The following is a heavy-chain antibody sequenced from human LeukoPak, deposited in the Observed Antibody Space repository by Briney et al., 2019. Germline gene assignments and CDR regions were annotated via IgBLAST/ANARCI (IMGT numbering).Heavy chain of an antibody. J-gene: IGHJ4*02. D-gene: IGHD6-13*01. CDR2: IRYDGSNK. CDR3: AKDWSPASGRGGYFDY. CDR1: GFIFSSYG. Sequence: GGSLRLSCTASGFIFSSYGMHWVRQAPGKGLEWVAFIRYDGSNKYYADSVKGRFTISRDNSKNSLYLQMNSLRAEDTAVYYCAKDWSPASGRGGYFDYWGQGTLVTVSS. V-gene: IGHV3-30*02.